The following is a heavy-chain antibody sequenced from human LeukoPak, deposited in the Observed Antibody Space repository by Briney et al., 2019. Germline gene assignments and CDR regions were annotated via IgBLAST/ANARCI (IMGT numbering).Heavy chain of an antibody. V-gene: IGHV1-8*03. J-gene: IGHJ4*02. CDR2: MNPNSGNT. CDR3: ARGQWLLYYFDY. Sequence: ASVKVSCKASGYTFTSYDINWVRQATGQGLEWMGWMNPNSGNTGYAQKFQGRVTITRNTSISTAYMELSSLRAEDTALYYCARGQWLLYYFDYWGQGTLVTVSS. D-gene: IGHD6-19*01. CDR1: GYTFTSYD.